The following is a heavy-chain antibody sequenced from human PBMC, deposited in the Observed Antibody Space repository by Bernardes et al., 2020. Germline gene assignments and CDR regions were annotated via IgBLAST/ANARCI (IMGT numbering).Heavy chain of an antibody. CDR1: GFTFSTAC. Sequence: GSLTLSCTASGFTFSTACFYWVRHAPAPGLEWVGRIRSKTDGWTTDYAAPVKGRFTISSDDSKKTLYLQMNSQKTEDPAVYYCTKDLIQYQLPPYPFDYWGQGTRVTVSS. CDR2: IRSKTDGWTT. V-gene: IGHV3-15*07. J-gene: IGHJ4*02. D-gene: IGHD2-2*01. CDR3: TKDLIQYQLPPYPFDY.